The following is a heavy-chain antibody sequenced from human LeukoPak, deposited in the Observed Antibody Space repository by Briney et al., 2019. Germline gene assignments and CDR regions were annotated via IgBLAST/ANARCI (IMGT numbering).Heavy chain of an antibody. J-gene: IGHJ4*02. CDR2: ISGSGDST. CDR1: EFSFSSCA. Sequence: GGSLRLSCVASEFSFSSCAMSWVRQAPGKGLEWVSVISGSGDSTYYTDSVKGRFTISRDNSKNTLYLQMNSLRAEDTAVYYCAKDNPHFDYWGQGTLVTVSS. V-gene: IGHV3-23*01. CDR3: AKDNPHFDY.